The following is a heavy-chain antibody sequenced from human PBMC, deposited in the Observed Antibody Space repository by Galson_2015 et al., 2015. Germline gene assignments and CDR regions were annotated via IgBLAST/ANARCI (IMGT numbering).Heavy chain of an antibody. J-gene: IGHJ4*02. D-gene: IGHD1-26*01. CDR1: GFTFTSAY. CDR3: VTDVPAVGAGEFES. V-gene: IGHV3-15*01. Sequence: LRLSCAASGFTFTSAYMSWIRQAPGKGLEWVAQIKSKGAGGATDYAAPVRGRFTISRDDSTATIHLQMNSLQTEDTAMYYCVTDVPAVGAGEFESWGQGTLVTVSS. CDR2: IKSKGAGGAT.